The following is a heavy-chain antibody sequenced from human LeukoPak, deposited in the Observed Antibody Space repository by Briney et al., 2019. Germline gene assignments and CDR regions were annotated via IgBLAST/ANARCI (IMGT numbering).Heavy chain of an antibody. D-gene: IGHD1-26*01. CDR3: ASSVGSYGYYYYYGMDV. CDR2: IYYSGST. V-gene: IGHV4-59*08. J-gene: IGHJ6*02. Sequence: PSETLSLTCIVSGGSISSHYWSWIRQPPGKGLEWIGYIYYSGSTNYNPSLKSRVTISVDTSKNQFSLKLSSVTAADTAVYYCASSVGSYGYYYYYGMDVWGQGTTVTVSS. CDR1: GGSISSHY.